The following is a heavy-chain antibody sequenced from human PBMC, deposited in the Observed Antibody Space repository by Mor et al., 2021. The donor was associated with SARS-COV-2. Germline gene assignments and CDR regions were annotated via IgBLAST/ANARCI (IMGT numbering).Heavy chain of an antibody. CDR3: ARVPVDTAMVTVYYYGMDV. Sequence: LEWVAVISNYGSNKYYADSVKGRFTISRDNSKNTLYLQMNSLRAEDTAVYYCARVPVDTAMVTVYYYGMDVWGQGT. V-gene: IGHV3-30-3*01. J-gene: IGHJ6*02. CDR2: ISNYGSNK. D-gene: IGHD5-18*01.